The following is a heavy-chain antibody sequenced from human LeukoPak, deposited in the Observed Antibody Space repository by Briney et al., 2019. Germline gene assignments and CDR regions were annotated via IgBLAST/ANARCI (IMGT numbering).Heavy chain of an antibody. CDR3: ARGYCSSTSCPSDLYNWFDP. CDR1: GFTISSYA. V-gene: IGHV3-23*01. D-gene: IGHD2-2*01. CDR2: ISGSGGST. J-gene: IGHJ5*02. Sequence: GGSLRLSCAASGFTISSYAMSWVRQAPGKGLEWVSAISGSGGSTYYADSVKGRFTISRDNSKNTLYLQMNSLRAEDTAVYYCARGYCSSTSCPSDLYNWFDPWGQGTLVTVSS.